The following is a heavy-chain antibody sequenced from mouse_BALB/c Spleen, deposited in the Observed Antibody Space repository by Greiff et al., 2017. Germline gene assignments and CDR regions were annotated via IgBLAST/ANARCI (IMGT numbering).Heavy chain of an antibody. CDR2: IYPGNSDT. CDR3: TRKTYYRYDGFAY. Sequence: SGTVLARPGASVKMSCKASGYTFTSYWMHWVKQRPGQGLEWIGAIYPGNSDTSYNQKFKGKAKLTAVTSTSTAYMELSSLTNEDSAVYYCTRKTYYRYDGFAYWGQGTLVTVSA. D-gene: IGHD2-14*01. J-gene: IGHJ3*01. V-gene: IGHV1-5*01. CDR1: GYTFTSYW.